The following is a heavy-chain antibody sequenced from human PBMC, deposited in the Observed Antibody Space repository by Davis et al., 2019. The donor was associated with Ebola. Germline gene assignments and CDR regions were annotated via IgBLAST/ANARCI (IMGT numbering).Heavy chain of an antibody. Sequence: GESLKISCAASGFTFSAYSMNWVRQAPGKGLEWVSSISTSSTYIYYADSVKGRFIISRDNAKNSLYLQMNSLRAEDTAVYYCARDRAVPPMVRGVMAWPFFDYWGQGTLVTVSS. J-gene: IGHJ4*02. CDR2: ISTSSTYI. CDR3: ARDRAVPPMVRGVMAWPFFDY. D-gene: IGHD3-10*01. V-gene: IGHV3-21*01. CDR1: GFTFSAYS.